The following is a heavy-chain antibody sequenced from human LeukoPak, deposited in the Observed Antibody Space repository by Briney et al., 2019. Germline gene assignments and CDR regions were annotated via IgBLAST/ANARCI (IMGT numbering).Heavy chain of an antibody. J-gene: IGHJ6*03. CDR1: GYTFTGYY. D-gene: IGHD2-21*01. Sequence: ASVKVSCKASGYTFTGYYMHWVRQAPGQGLEWMGWINPNSGGTNYAQKFQGRVTMTRDTSISTAYMELSRLRSDDTAGYYCARGFGDRGYYYYFYMDVWGKGTTVTVSS. CDR2: INPNSGGT. CDR3: ARGFGDRGYYYYFYMDV. V-gene: IGHV1-2*02.